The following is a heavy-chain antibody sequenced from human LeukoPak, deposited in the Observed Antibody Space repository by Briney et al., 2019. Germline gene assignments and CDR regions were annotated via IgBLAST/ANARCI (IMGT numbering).Heavy chain of an antibody. Sequence: GASVKVSCKASGYTFTGYYMHWVRQAPGQGLEWMGWINPNSGGTNYAQKFQGRVTMTRDTSISTAYMELSRLRSDDTAVYYCARWKVVPAASYYYYYMDVWGKGTTVTVSS. CDR2: INPNSGGT. D-gene: IGHD2-2*01. CDR1: GYTFTGYY. J-gene: IGHJ6*03. CDR3: ARWKVVPAASYYYYYMDV. V-gene: IGHV1-2*02.